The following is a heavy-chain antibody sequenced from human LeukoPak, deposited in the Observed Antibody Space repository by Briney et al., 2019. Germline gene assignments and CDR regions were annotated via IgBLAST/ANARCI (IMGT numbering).Heavy chain of an antibody. V-gene: IGHV4-34*01. CDR3: ARGEWFLCYFDY. CDR2: INHSGST. D-gene: IGHD3-3*01. CDR1: GGSFSGYY. J-gene: IGHJ4*02. Sequence: SETLSLTCAVYGGSFSGYYWSWIRQPPGKGLEWIGEINHSGSTNYNPSLKSRVTISVDTSKNQFSLKLSSVTAADTAVYYCARGEWFLCYFDYWGQGTLVTVSS.